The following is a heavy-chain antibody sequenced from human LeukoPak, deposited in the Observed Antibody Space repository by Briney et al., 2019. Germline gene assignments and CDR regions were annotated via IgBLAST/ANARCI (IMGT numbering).Heavy chain of an antibody. CDR3: ARPGGTTSQVYYFDY. Sequence: GESLQISCKGSGYSFTSYWIGWVRPMPGKGLEWMGIIYPGDSDTRYSPSFQGQVTISADKSISTAYLQWSSLKASDTAMYYCARPGGTTSQVYYFDYWGQGTLVTVSS. CDR1: GYSFTSYW. D-gene: IGHD2/OR15-2a*01. V-gene: IGHV5-51*01. CDR2: IYPGDSDT. J-gene: IGHJ4*02.